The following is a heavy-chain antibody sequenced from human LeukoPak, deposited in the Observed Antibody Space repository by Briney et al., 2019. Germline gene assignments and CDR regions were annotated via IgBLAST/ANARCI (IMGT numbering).Heavy chain of an antibody. Sequence: PGGSLRLSCAASGFTFSSYGMHWVRQAPGKGLEWVAVMSYDGRNTYYADSVKGRFTISRDNSKNTLYLQMNSLRVEVTAVYYCAKVQLERRELLPNFDYWGQGTLVTVSS. J-gene: IGHJ4*02. CDR2: MSYDGRNT. CDR1: GFTFSSYG. CDR3: AKVQLERRELLPNFDY. D-gene: IGHD1-1*01. V-gene: IGHV3-30*18.